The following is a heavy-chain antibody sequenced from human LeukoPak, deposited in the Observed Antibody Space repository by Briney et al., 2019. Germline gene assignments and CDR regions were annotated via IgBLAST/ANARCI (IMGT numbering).Heavy chain of an antibody. D-gene: IGHD1-1*01. Sequence: GGSLRLSCAASGFTFNTYAMSWVRQAPGKGLDWVSAISPSGGNRYYADSVKGRFSISRDNSKNTLYLQMDSLRAEDTAIYYCARDLRHASSCNCYGWFDPWGQGTLVTVSP. J-gene: IGHJ5*02. CDR2: ISPSGGNR. V-gene: IGHV3-23*01. CDR1: GFTFNTYA. CDR3: ARDLRHASSCNCYGWFDP.